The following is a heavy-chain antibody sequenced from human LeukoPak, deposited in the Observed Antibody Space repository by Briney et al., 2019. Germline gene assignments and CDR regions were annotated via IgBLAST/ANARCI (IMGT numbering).Heavy chain of an antibody. Sequence: ASVKVSCKASGYTFTSYGISWVRQATGQGLEWMGWMNPNSGNTGYAQKFQGRVTMTRNTSISTAYMELSSLRSEDTAVYYCARGSYYYDSSGYRNWFDPWGQGTLVTVSS. CDR3: ARGSYYYDSSGYRNWFDP. CDR2: MNPNSGNT. V-gene: IGHV1-8*02. CDR1: GYTFTSYG. J-gene: IGHJ5*02. D-gene: IGHD3-22*01.